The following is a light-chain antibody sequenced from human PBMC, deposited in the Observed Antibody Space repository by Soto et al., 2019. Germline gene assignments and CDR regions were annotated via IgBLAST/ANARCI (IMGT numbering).Light chain of an antibody. CDR3: TSYTSNNTYV. CDR2: DVS. V-gene: IGLV2-14*03. Sequence: QSVLTQPASVSGSPGQAITISCSGTSSDVGAFSYVSWYQQHPGKAPKLMIYDVSNRPSGVSNRFSGSKSGNTASLTISGLRAEEEADYYCTSYTSNNTYVFGTGTKVTVL. J-gene: IGLJ1*01. CDR1: SSDVGAFSY.